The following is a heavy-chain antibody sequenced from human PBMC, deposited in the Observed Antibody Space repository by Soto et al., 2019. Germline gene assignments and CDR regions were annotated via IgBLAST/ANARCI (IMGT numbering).Heavy chain of an antibody. V-gene: IGHV1-46*01. J-gene: IGHJ5*02. D-gene: IGHD2-2*02. Sequence: ASVKVSCKASGYTFTSYYMHWVRQAPGQGLEWMGIINPSGGSTSYAQKFQGRVTITRDTSASTAYMELSSLRSEDTAVYYCARGVGCSSTSCYIPFDPWGQGTLVTVSS. CDR1: GYTFTSYY. CDR3: ARGVGCSSTSCYIPFDP. CDR2: INPSGGST.